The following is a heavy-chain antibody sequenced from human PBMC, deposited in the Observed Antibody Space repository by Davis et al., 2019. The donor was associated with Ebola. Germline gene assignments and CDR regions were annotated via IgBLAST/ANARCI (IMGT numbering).Heavy chain of an antibody. J-gene: IGHJ4*02. Sequence: PGGSLRLSCAASGFTFSSYAMHWVRQAPGKGLEWVAVISYDGSNKYYADSVKGRFTISRDNSKNTLYLQMNSLRAEDTAVYYCARDFMIVVGGGYFDYWGQGTLVTVSS. V-gene: IGHV3-30-3*01. CDR2: ISYDGSNK. CDR3: ARDFMIVVGGGYFDY. D-gene: IGHD3-22*01. CDR1: GFTFSSYA.